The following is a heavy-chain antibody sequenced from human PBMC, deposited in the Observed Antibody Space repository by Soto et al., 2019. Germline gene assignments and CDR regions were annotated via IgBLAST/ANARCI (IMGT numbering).Heavy chain of an antibody. CDR1: GGSISSSY. Sequence: SETLSLTYSVSGGSISSSYWRWIRQPPCKGLEWIGYIYYSGSTNYNPSLKSRVTISVDTSKNQFSLKLSSVTAADTAVYYCARTLYSSSWRHYYYYMDVWGKGTTVTVSS. J-gene: IGHJ6*03. D-gene: IGHD6-13*01. CDR2: IYYSGST. V-gene: IGHV4-59*08. CDR3: ARTLYSSSWRHYYYYMDV.